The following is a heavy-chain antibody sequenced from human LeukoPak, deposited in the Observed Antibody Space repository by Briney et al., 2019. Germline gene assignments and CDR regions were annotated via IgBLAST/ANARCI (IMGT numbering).Heavy chain of an antibody. CDR2: IYYSGST. CDR3: AREGPYSGCLLRAFDI. Sequence: SETLSLTCTVSGGSIISGGHYWSWVRQHPGKGLEWIGYIYYSGSTYYNPSLESRLTISLDTSKNQFSLNLNSLTAADTAVYYCAREGPYSGCLLRAFDIWGQGTMVTVSS. V-gene: IGHV4-31*03. D-gene: IGHD1-26*01. CDR1: GGSIISGGHY. J-gene: IGHJ3*02.